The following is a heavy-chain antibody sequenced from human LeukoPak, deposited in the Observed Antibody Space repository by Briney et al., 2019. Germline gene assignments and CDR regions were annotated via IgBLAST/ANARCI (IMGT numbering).Heavy chain of an antibody. V-gene: IGHV3-53*01. CDR2: IYSNGDI. J-gene: IGHJ4*02. CDR3: AGDRRSRSWSGY. Sequence: GGSLRLSCAASDFTVSSNYMSWVRQAPGKGLEWVSVIYSNGDIYYADSVKGRFTISRDNSKNALYLQMNSLRAEDTAVYYCAGDRRSRSWSGYWGQGTLVTVSS. D-gene: IGHD6-13*01. CDR1: DFTVSSNY.